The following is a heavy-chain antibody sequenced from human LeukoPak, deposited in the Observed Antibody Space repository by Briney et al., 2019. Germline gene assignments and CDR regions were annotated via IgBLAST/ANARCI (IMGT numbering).Heavy chain of an antibody. CDR2: IIPILGIA. CDR1: GGTFSSYT. CDR3: ARDWELGIVDY. D-gene: IGHD7-27*01. V-gene: IGHV1-69*04. J-gene: IGHJ4*02. Sequence: ASVKVSCKASGGTFSSYTISWVRQAPGQGLEWMGRIIPILGIANYAQKFQGRVTITADKSTSTAYMELSSLRSEDTAVYYCARDWELGIVDYWGQGTLVTVSS.